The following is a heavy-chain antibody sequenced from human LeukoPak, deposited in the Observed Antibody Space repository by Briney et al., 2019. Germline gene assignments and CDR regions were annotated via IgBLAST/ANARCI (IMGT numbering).Heavy chain of an antibody. CDR3: KGYYYDSSDYYRDY. CDR1: GFTFSGSA. V-gene: IGHV3-73*01. J-gene: IGHJ4*02. D-gene: IGHD3-22*01. Sequence: GGSLRLSCAASGFTFSGSAMPWVRQASGKGLEWVGRIRSKANSYATAYAASVKGRFTISRDDSKNTAYLKMNSLKTEDTAVYYCKGYYYDSSDYYRDYWGQGTLVTVSS. CDR2: IRSKANSYAT.